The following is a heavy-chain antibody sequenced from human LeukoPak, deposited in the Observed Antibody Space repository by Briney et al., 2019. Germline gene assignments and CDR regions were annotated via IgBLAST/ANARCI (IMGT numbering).Heavy chain of an antibody. CDR3: AKRRYGDYAHDADYFDY. CDR2: ISGSGHST. D-gene: IGHD4-17*01. CDR1: GFSFSTYA. Sequence: GGSLRLSCAASGFSFSTYAMNWVRQAPGKGLEWVSTISGSGHSTYYADSVKGRFTISRDNSKNTLYLQMNSLRAEDTAVYYCAKRRYGDYAHDADYFDYWGQGTLVTVSS. J-gene: IGHJ4*02. V-gene: IGHV3-23*01.